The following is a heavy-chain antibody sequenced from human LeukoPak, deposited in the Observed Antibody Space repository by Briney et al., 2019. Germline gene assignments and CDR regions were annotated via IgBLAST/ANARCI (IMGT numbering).Heavy chain of an antibody. CDR1: GGSISSYY. V-gene: IGHV4-59*01. D-gene: IGHD6-13*01. CDR2: IYYSGST. Sequence: SETLSLTCTVSGGSISSYYWSWIRQPPGKGLEWIGYIYYSGSTNYNPSLKSRVTISVDTSKNQFSLKLSSVTAADTAVYYCARGQQLAYYYYYMDVWGKGTTVTVS. CDR3: ARGQQLAYYYYYMDV. J-gene: IGHJ6*03.